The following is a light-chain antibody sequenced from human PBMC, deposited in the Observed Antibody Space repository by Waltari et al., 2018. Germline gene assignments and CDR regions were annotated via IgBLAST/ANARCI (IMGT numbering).Light chain of an antibody. CDR1: SRDVGSYNR. V-gene: IGLV2-18*02. CDR3: SSYTIRSTWV. J-gene: IGLJ2*01. CDR2: EFT. Sequence: SALTQPPSVSGSPGQSVTISCTGTSRDVGSYNRVSCYQQPPGTAPKLLIYEFTNRPSGVSDRFSGSKSGNTASLTISGLQADDEADYYCSSYTIRSTWVFGGGTRVTVL.